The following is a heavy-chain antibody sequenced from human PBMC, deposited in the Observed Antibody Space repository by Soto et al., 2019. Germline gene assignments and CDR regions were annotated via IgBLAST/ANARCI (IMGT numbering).Heavy chain of an antibody. CDR3: AIIQGYCSGGSCYPLDY. D-gene: IGHD2-15*01. V-gene: IGHV3-48*01. J-gene: IGHJ4*02. CDR1: GFTFSSYS. Sequence: GGSLRLSCAASGFTFSSYSMNWVRQAPGKGLEWVSYISSSSSTIYYADSVKGRFTISRDNAKNSLYLQMNSLRAEDTAVYYCAIIQGYCSGGSCYPLDYWGQGTLVTVSS. CDR2: ISSSSSTI.